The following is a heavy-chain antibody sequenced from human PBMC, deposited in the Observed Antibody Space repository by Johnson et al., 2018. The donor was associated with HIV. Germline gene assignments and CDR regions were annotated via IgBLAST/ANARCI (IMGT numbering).Heavy chain of an antibody. CDR3: ARGCGGDCAHQEAFDI. V-gene: IGHV3-30*14. CDR1: AFTFSSYD. D-gene: IGHD2-21*02. J-gene: IGHJ3*02. Sequence: QVQLVESGGGVVQPGRSLRLSCAASAFTFSSYDMHWVRQAPGKGLEWVAVISYDGSNKYYAASVKGRFTISRDNSKNTLYLQMNNLRAEDTAVYFCARGCGGDCAHQEAFDIWGQGTMVTVSS. CDR2: ISYDGSNK.